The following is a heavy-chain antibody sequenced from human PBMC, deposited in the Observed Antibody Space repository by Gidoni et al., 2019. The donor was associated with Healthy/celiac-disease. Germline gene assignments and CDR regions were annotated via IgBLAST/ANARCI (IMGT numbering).Heavy chain of an antibody. V-gene: IGHV4-39*01. D-gene: IGHD5-18*01. CDR1: VGSISRSSSY. CDR3: ARHGYSYGSSSFDY. Sequence: QLQLQESGPGLVKLSETLSFTGPVPVGSISRSSSYWGWTPQPPGKGLEWIGCIYYSGSTYYNPSLKSRVTISVDTSKNQFSLKLSSVTAADTAVYYCARHGYSYGSSSFDYWGQGTLVTVSS. J-gene: IGHJ4*02. CDR2: IYYSGST.